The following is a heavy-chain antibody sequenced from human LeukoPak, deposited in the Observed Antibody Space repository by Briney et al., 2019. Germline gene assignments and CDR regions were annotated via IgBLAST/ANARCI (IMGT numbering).Heavy chain of an antibody. J-gene: IGHJ4*02. Sequence: SETLSLTCAVYGGSFSGYYWSWIRQPPGKGLEWIGEINHSGSTNYNPSLKSRVTISVDTSKNQFSLKLSSVTAADTAVYYCARDSDSSGYYLFDYWGQGTLVTVSS. CDR1: GGSFSGYY. D-gene: IGHD3-22*01. V-gene: IGHV4-34*01. CDR3: ARDSDSSGYYLFDY. CDR2: INHSGST.